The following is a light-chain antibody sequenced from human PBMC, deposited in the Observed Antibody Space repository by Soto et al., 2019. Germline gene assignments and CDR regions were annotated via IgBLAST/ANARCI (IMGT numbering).Light chain of an antibody. J-gene: IGLJ1*01. Sequence: QSVLTQPRSVSGSPGQSVTISCTGTSSDVGGYNYVSWYQHHPGKAPKFIMSDVNKRPSGVPDRFSGSKSGNTAYLTIHGLQAEDEADYHCCSYAGSNTFYVFGTGTKVTVL. CDR1: SSDVGGYNY. CDR3: CSYAGSNTFYV. CDR2: DVN. V-gene: IGLV2-11*01.